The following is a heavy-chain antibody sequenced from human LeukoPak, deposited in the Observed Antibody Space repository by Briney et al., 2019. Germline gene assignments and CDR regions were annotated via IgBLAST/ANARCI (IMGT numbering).Heavy chain of an antibody. D-gene: IGHD3-10*01. CDR3: ARDQGFQIDY. CDR1: GFTFSSYA. J-gene: IGHJ4*02. Sequence: AGGSLRLPCAASGFTFSSYAMSWVRQAPGKGLEWVSAISGSGGSTYYADSVKGRFTISRDNSKNTLYLQMNSLRAEDTALYYCARDQGFQIDYWGQGTLVTVSS. CDR2: ISGSGGST. V-gene: IGHV3-23*01.